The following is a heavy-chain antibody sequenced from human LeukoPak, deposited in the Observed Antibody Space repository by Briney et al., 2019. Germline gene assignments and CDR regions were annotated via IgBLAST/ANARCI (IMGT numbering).Heavy chain of an antibody. CDR1: GFIFSSYG. CDR3: AKLSSSWFDP. Sequence: GGSLRLSCAASGFIFSSYGMHWVRQAPGKGLEWVAFIQYDETNKYYADSVKGRFTISRDNSKNTLYLQMNSLRVEDMAVYYCAKLSSSWFDPWGQGTLVTVSS. J-gene: IGHJ5*02. V-gene: IGHV3-30*02. D-gene: IGHD6-13*01. CDR2: IQYDETNK.